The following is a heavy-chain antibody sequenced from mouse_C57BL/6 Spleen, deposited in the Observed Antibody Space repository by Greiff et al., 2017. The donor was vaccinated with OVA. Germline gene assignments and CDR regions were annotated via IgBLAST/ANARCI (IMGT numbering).Heavy chain of an antibody. V-gene: IGHV5-4*01. D-gene: IGHD2-4*01. J-gene: IGHJ4*01. Sequence: EVQRVESGGGLVKPGGSLKLSCAASGFTFSSYAMSWVRQTPEKRLEWVATISDGGSYTYYPDNVKGRFTISRDNAKNNLYLQMSHLKSEDTAMYYCAEDEMYYYDNGDYYAMDYWGQGTSVTVSS. CDR1: GFTFSSYA. CDR2: ISDGGSYT. CDR3: AEDEMYYYDNGDYYAMDY.